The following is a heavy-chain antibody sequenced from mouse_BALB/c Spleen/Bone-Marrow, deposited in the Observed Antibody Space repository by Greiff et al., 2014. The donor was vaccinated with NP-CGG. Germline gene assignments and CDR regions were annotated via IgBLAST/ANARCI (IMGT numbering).Heavy chain of an antibody. V-gene: IGHV1-69*02. CDR3: ARGRTSLASDY. J-gene: IGHJ2*02. CDR1: DYTFTNYW. CDR2: IEPYDSYT. D-gene: IGHD1-1*01. Sequence: VQMQQSEAEAVKPGASVNMSCKASDYTFTNYWMQWVKQRPGQGLEWIGEIEPYDSYTNYNQALKRTATLTVDKSFSTAYMRPRLLTLEDAAVAFCARGRTSLASDYWGQGTSLTVSS.